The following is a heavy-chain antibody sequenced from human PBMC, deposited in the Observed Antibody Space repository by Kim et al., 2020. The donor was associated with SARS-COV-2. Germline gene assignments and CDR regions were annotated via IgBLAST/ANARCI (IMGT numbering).Heavy chain of an antibody. V-gene: IGHV3-23*01. CDR2: ISGIIGST. J-gene: IGHJ6*02. CDR3: AKARRIYYDFWSGSPLGMDV. Sequence: GGSLRLSCAASGFTFSSYAMTWVRQAPGKGLEWVSTISGIIGSTYCADSVKGRFTISRDNSKNTLNLQMNSLRAEYTAVYYCAKARRIYYDFWSGSPLGMDVWGQGTTVTVSS. CDR1: GFTFSSYA. D-gene: IGHD3-3*01.